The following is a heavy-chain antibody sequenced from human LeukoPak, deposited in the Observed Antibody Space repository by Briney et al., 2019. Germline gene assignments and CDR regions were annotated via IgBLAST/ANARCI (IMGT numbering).Heavy chain of an antibody. CDR1: GFTFSSYS. D-gene: IGHD1-1*01. CDR2: ISSSSSYI. V-gene: IGHV3-21*01. CDR3: GRDIYRQLERESPVDY. Sequence: GGSLRLSCAASGFTFSSYSMNWVRQAPGKGLEWVSSISSSSSYIYYADSVKGRFTISRDNAKNSLYLQMNSLRAEDTAVYYCGRDIYRQLERESPVDYWGQGTLVTVSS. J-gene: IGHJ4*02.